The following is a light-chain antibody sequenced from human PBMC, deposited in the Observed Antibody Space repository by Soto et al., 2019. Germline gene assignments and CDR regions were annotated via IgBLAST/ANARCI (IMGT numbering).Light chain of an antibody. Sequence: IVLTKSPGTLSLSPWERASLRCRASQSISSNLAWYQQKPGQAPRLLIYGASSRATGIPDRFSGSGSGTDFTLTISRLEPEDFAVYYCQHYGSSWWTFGQGTKVDIK. CDR1: QSISSN. V-gene: IGKV3-20*01. CDR3: QHYGSSWWT. CDR2: GAS. J-gene: IGKJ1*01.